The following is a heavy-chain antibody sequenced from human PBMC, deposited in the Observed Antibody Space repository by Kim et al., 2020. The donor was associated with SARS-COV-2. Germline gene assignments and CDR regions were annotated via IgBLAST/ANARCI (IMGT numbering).Heavy chain of an antibody. J-gene: IGHJ6*02. CDR1: GGTFSSYA. V-gene: IGHV1-69*13. Sequence: SVKVSCKASGGTFSSYAISWVRQAPGQGLEWMGGIIPIFGTANYAQKFQGRVTITADESTSTAYMELSSLRSEDTAVYYCAHTWLRHYYDSSGTPGLRYYYYGMDVWGQGTTVTVSS. D-gene: IGHD3-22*01. CDR2: IIPIFGTA. CDR3: AHTWLRHYYDSSGTPGLRYYYYGMDV.